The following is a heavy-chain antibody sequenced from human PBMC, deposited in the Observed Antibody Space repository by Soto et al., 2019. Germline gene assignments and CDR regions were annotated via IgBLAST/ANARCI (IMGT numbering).Heavy chain of an antibody. D-gene: IGHD2-15*01. CDR1: GYTFTSYY. CDR2: INPSGGST. J-gene: IGHJ4*02. CDR3: ARGAAHPPLLLLYFGY. V-gene: IGHV1-46*01. Sequence: QVQLVQSGAEVKKPGASVKVSCKASGYTFTSYYMHWVRQAPGQGLEWMGIINPSGGSTSYAQKIQGRVTMTRDTSTSTVYMELSSLRSEDTAVYYRARGAAHPPLLLLYFGYWGQGTLVTVSS.